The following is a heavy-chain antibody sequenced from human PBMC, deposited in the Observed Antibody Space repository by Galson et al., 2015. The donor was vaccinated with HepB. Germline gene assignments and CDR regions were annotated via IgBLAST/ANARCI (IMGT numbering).Heavy chain of an antibody. Sequence: SLRLSCAASGFTFSSYGMHWVRQAPGKGLEWVAFIRYDGSNKYYADSVKGRFTISRDNSKNTLYLQMNSLRAEDTAVYYCAKALRRLPLTPPTALGYWGQGTLVTVSS. CDR2: IRYDGSNK. CDR3: AKALRRLPLTPPTALGY. D-gene: IGHD2-15*01. V-gene: IGHV3-30*02. J-gene: IGHJ4*02. CDR1: GFTFSSYG.